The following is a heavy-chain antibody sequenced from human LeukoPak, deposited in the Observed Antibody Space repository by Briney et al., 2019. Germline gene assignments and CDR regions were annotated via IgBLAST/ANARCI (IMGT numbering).Heavy chain of an antibody. CDR2: TYNSGST. CDR1: GDSISSRS. V-gene: IGHV4-59*11. J-gene: IGHJ5*02. Sequence: SETLSLTCTVSGDSISSRSWSWIRQPPGKELEWIGYTYNSGSTNFNPSFKSRVTISVDTSKNQFSLKLSSVTAADTAVYYCARGYCSGASCYSAWFDPWGQGTLVTVSS. CDR3: ARGYCSGASCYSAWFDP. D-gene: IGHD2-15*01.